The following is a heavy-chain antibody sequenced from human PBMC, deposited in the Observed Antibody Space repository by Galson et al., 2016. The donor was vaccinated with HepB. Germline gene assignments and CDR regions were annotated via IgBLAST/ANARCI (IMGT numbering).Heavy chain of an antibody. D-gene: IGHD6-19*01. V-gene: IGHV2-5*01. CDR3: VQRRSIPVAGTVFDS. CDR2: IYWNDDI. J-gene: IGHJ4*02. CDR1: GFSLTTTGVG. Sequence: PALVKPTQTLTLTCTFSGFSLTTTGVGVGWIRQPPGKALEWLALIYWNDDIYYSPSLRTRLTITRDTSKNQVVLSMTNMDPVDTATYYCVQRRSIPVAGTVFDSRGQGILVTVSS.